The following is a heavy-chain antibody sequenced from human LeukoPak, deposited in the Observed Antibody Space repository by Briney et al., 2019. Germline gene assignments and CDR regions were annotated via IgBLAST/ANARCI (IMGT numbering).Heavy chain of an antibody. V-gene: IGHV4-4*07. D-gene: IGHD3-22*01. CDR2: IYTSGST. CDR1: GGSISSYY. J-gene: IGHJ4*02. Sequence: KPSETLSLTCTVSGGSISSYYWSWIRQPAGKGLEWFGRIYTSGSTNYNPSLKSRVTMSVDTSKNQFSLKLSSVTAADTAVYYCASTNYYDSSGYIDYWGQGTLVTVSS. CDR3: ASTNYYDSSGYIDY.